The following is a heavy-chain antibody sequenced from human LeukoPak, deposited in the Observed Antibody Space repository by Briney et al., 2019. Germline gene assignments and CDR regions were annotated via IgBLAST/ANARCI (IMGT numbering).Heavy chain of an antibody. CDR3: TKYYYDSSGYLYYLDY. D-gene: IGHD3-22*01. V-gene: IGHV3-15*01. J-gene: IGHJ4*02. Sequence: GGSLRLSCGASGFTFSNAWMSWVRQAPGKGLEWVGRIKRKTDGGTADYAAPVIGRFTISRDDSKNTLYLQMNSLKTDDTAVYYCTKYYYDSSGYLYYLDYWGQGTLVTVSS. CDR1: GFTFSNAW. CDR2: IKRKTDGGTA.